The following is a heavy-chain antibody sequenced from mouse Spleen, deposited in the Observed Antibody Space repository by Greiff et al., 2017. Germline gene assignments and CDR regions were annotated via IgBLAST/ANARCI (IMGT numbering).Heavy chain of an antibody. CDR1: GFNIKNTY. CDR2: IDPANGNT. J-gene: IGHJ1*01. CDR3: GRGEARRGYFDV. Sequence: VHVKQSVAELVRPGASVKLSCTASGFNIKNTYMHWVKQRPEQGLEWIGRIDPANGNTKYAPKFQGKATITADTSSNTAYLQLSSLTSEDTAIYYCGRGEARRGYFDVWGAGTTVTVSS. D-gene: IGHD2-14*01. V-gene: IGHV14-3*01.